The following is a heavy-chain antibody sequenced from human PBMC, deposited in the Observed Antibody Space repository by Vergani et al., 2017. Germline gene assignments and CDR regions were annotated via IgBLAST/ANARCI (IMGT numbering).Heavy chain of an antibody. CDR2: IYYSGST. CDR3: ARGNSSSWYGYYYYYYMDV. J-gene: IGHJ6*03. CDR1: GGSISSYY. V-gene: IGHV4-59*08. D-gene: IGHD6-13*01. Sequence: QVQLQESGPGLVKPSETLSLTCTVSGGSISSYYWSWIRQPPGKGLEWIGYIYYSGSTKYNPPLKSRVTIAVDTSKNQFSLKLSSVTAADTAVYYCARGNSSSWYGYYYYYYMDVWGKGTTVTVSS.